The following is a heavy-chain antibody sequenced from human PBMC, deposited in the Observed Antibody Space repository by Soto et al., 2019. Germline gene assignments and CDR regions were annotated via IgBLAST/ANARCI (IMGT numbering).Heavy chain of an antibody. Sequence: SSVKVSCKASGYTFTGYYMHWVRQAPGQGLEWMGWINPNSGGTNYAQKFQGWVTMTRDTSISTAYMELSRLRSDDTAVYSSASDLGPLAAAGTPYFQHWGQGTLVTVSS. CDR1: GYTFTGYY. CDR3: ASDLGPLAAAGTPYFQH. V-gene: IGHV1-2*04. D-gene: IGHD6-13*01. J-gene: IGHJ1*01. CDR2: INPNSGGT.